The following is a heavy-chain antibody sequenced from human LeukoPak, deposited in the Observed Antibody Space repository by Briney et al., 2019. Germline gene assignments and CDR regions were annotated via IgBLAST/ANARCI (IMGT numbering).Heavy chain of an antibody. D-gene: IGHD5-24*01. CDR1: GRSISANY. CDR3: ARHQGGGYSAYYFDY. J-gene: IGHJ4*02. V-gene: IGHV4-59*08. CDR2: IYPNGIT. Sequence: PSETLSLTCTLDGRSISANYWGWIRQPPGKGLEWIGYIYPNGITNYNPSLKSRDTISIDTSKNHFSLNLSSVTAADTAVYYCARHQGGGYSAYYFDYWGQGTLVTVSS.